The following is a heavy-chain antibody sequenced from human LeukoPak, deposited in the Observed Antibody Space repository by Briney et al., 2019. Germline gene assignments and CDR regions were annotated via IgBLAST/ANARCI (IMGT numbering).Heavy chain of an antibody. CDR1: GFTFSSYA. D-gene: IGHD3-10*01. V-gene: IGHV3-23*01. Sequence: GGSLRLSCAESGFTFSSYAMSWVRQAPGKGLEWVSTISGSGGSTYYADSVKGRFTISRDNSKNTLYLQMNSLRAEDTAVYYCTCNYYGSGSYYRRGHYWGQGTLVTVSS. J-gene: IGHJ4*02. CDR2: ISGSGGST. CDR3: TCNYYGSGSYYRRGHY.